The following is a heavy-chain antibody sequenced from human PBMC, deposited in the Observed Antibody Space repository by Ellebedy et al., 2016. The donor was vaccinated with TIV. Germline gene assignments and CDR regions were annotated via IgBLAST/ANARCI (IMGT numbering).Heavy chain of an antibody. J-gene: IGHJ2*01. CDR3: ARSRLGGGHWYFDF. V-gene: IGHV1-18*01. D-gene: IGHD3-10*01. CDR1: GYTFTRYG. Sequence: ASVKVSXKVSGYTFTRYGMSWVRQAPGQGPEWMGWIAVYNGHTKYAQKFQDRVVMTTETATSTVYMELRSLRSDDTAVYYCARSRLGGGHWYFDFWGRGTLVTVSS. CDR2: IAVYNGHT.